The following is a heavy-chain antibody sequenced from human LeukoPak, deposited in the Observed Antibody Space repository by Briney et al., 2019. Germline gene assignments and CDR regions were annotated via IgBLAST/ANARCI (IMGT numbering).Heavy chain of an antibody. CDR1: SGSISSGSYY. V-gene: IGHV4-61*02. CDR3: ARGPYSYDSSGAFDI. Sequence: RPSQTLSLTCTVSSGSISSGSYYWSWIRQPAGKGLEWIGRIYSSGSTDYNPSLKSRVTISVDTSKNQFSLKLSSVTAADTAVYFCARGPYSYDSSGAFDIWGQGTMVTVSS. CDR2: IYSSGST. D-gene: IGHD3-22*01. J-gene: IGHJ3*02.